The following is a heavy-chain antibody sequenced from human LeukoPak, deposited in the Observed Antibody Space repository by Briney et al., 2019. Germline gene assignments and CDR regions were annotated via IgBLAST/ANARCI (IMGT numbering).Heavy chain of an antibody. J-gene: IGHJ4*02. CDR1: GFTFSSYS. D-gene: IGHD3-3*01. CDR3: ARDGITIFGVVTW. Sequence: GGSLRLSCAASGFTFSSYSMNWVRQAPGKGLEWVSYISSSSSSIYYADSVKGRFTISRDNAENSLYLQMNSLRAEDTAVYYCARDGITIFGVVTWWGQGTLVTVSS. V-gene: IGHV3-48*01. CDR2: ISSSSSSI.